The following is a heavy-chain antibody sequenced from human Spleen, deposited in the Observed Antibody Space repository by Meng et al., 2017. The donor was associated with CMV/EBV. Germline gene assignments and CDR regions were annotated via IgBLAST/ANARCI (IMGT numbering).Heavy chain of an antibody. J-gene: IGHJ4*02. CDR2: IYYSGST. D-gene: IGHD1-7*01. Sequence: SETLSLTCTVSGGSISSSSYYWGWIRQPPGKGLEWIGSIYYSGSTYYNPSLKSRVTISVDTSKNQFSLKLSSVTAADTAVYYCARQACELSHAQHFDYWGQGTLVTVSS. CDR1: GGSISSSSYY. V-gene: IGHV4-39*01. CDR3: ARQACELSHAQHFDY.